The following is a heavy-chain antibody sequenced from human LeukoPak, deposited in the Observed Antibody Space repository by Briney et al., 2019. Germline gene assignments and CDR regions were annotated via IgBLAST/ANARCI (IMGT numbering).Heavy chain of an antibody. D-gene: IGHD3-9*01. CDR1: GFTFSSYG. V-gene: IGHV3-NL1*01. CDR2: IAAGGGGI. CDR3: ARYVPPTTMATRFFDC. Sequence: GGSLRLSCAASGFTFSSYGMHWVRQAPGKGLEWVSVIAAGGGGIQYAESVEGRFIISRDNSKKTLYLQMNNLRAEDTAIYYCARYVPPTTMATRFFDCWGQGTLVTVSS. J-gene: IGHJ4*02.